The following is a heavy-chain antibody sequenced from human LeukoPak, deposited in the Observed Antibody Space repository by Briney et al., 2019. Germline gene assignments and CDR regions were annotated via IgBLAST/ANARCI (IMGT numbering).Heavy chain of an antibody. J-gene: IGHJ4*02. V-gene: IGHV3-30*03. CDR1: AFTFSSYG. D-gene: IGHD3-22*01. CDR2: ISFDGNNK. CDR3: ARANYYDTSGPGWY. Sequence: TGGSLRLSCAASAFTFSSYGMHWVRQAPGKGLEWVAIISFDGNNKYYADSVKGRFTISRDNSKNTLYLQMNSLRVEDTAVYYCARANYYDTSGPGWYWGQGTLVTVSS.